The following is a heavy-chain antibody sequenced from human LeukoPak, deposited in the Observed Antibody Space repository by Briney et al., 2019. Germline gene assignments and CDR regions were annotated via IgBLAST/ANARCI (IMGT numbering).Heavy chain of an antibody. D-gene: IGHD2-21*01. CDR3: ARPGRDWCGGDCYSEYFDY. CDR1: GGSISSRSHD. CDR2: IYNSGIT. Sequence: NSSETLSLTCTVSGGSISSRSHDWGWIRQPPGKGLEWVGNIYNSGITYYNPSLKSRVTISVHTSKNQFSLKLSSVTAADTAVYYCARPGRDWCGGDCYSEYFDYWGQGTLVTVSS. V-gene: IGHV4-39*01. J-gene: IGHJ4*02.